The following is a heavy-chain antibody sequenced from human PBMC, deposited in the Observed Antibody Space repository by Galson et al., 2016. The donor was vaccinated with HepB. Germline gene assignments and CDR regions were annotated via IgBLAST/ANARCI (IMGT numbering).Heavy chain of an antibody. J-gene: IGHJ4*02. V-gene: IGHV3-7*01. CDR1: GFTFTTYY. D-gene: IGHD1-26*01. Sequence: SLRLSCAASGFTFTTYYMGWVRQAPGQGLEWVANIDQDGNARFYVDSVKGRFTISRDNAKNSVSLQMDSRRVEDTAVYYCARWDLAFDSWGPGALVTVS. CDR3: ARWDLAFDS. CDR2: IDQDGNAR.